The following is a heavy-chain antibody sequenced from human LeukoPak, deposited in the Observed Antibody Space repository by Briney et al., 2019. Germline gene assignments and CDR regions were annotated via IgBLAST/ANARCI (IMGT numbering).Heavy chain of an antibody. Sequence: ASVKVSCKASGYSFTGYYTHWLRQAPGQGLEWMGSINPNSGGTNYAQKFQGRVTMTRDTSISTADMELSSLRSDDTAVYYCARVRYASGSQSLRGWYDPWGQGTLVTVSS. CDR3: ARVRYASGSQSLRGWYDP. J-gene: IGHJ5*02. CDR2: INPNSGGT. V-gene: IGHV1-2*02. D-gene: IGHD3-10*01. CDR1: GYSFTGYY.